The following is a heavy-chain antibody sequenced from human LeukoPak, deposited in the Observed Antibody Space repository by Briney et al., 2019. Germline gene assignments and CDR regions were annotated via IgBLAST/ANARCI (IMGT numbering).Heavy chain of an antibody. Sequence: SETLSLTCTVSGGSISSYYWSWIRQPPGKGLEWIGYIYYSGSTNYNPSLKSRVTISVDTSKNQFSLKLSSVTAADTAVYYCARDVPRGVNWLDPWGQGTLVTVSS. J-gene: IGHJ5*02. CDR2: IYYSGST. CDR1: GGSISSYY. V-gene: IGHV4-59*01. CDR3: ARDVPRGVNWLDP. D-gene: IGHD2-2*01.